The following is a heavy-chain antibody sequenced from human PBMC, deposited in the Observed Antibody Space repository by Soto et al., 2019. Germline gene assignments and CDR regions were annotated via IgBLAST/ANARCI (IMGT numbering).Heavy chain of an antibody. CDR3: ARDGPSSRIFDY. CDR1: GFTFSSYG. Sequence: QVQLVESGGGVVQPGRSLRLSCAASGFTFSSYGMHWVRQAPGKGLEWVAVIWYDGSNKYYADSVKGRFTISRDNSKNTLYLQMNSLRAEDTAVYYCARDGPSSRIFDYWGQGTLVTVSS. V-gene: IGHV3-33*01. J-gene: IGHJ4*02. CDR2: IWYDGSNK. D-gene: IGHD6-6*01.